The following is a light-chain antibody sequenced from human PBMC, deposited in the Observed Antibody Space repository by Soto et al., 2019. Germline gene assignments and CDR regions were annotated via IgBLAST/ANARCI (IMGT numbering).Light chain of an antibody. CDR1: QGISTY. Sequence: DIQMTQSPSSLSASVGDRVTITCRASQGISTYLAWYQQKPGKVPKLLIYGASSLQSGVPSRFRGSGSGTDFTLTISSLQPEDFATYYCQQSYSSPYTFGPGTKVEIK. CDR2: GAS. CDR3: QQSYSSPYT. J-gene: IGKJ3*01. V-gene: IGKV1-27*01.